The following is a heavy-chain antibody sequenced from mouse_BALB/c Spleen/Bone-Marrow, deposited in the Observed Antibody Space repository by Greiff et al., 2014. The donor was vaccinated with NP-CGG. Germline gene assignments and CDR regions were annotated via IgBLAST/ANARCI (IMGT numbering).Heavy chain of an antibody. Sequence: QVHVKQSGAELVRPGSSVKISCKASGYAFSSYWMNWVQQRPGQGLEWIGRIYPGDGDINYNGKFKGKATLTADKSSGTAYMQFSSLTSEDSAVYFCARGDFDFEAWFTYWGQGTLVTVSA. CDR2: IYPGDGDI. V-gene: IGHV1-80*01. CDR3: ARGDFDFEAWFTY. J-gene: IGHJ3*01. CDR1: GYAFSSYW. D-gene: IGHD2-4*01.